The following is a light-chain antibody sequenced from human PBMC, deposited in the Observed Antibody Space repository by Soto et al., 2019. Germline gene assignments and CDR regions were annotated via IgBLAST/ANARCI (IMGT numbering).Light chain of an antibody. J-gene: IGKJ2*01. Sequence: DIVLTQSPGTLSLSPGDRATLSCRASQSISKWYVGWYQLKPGQAPRLIIYGASSRATGIPDRFSGGGSGTEFTLSISRLEPEDFAVYYCQQYVMPPFTFGRGTKVEIK. CDR1: QSISKWY. V-gene: IGKV3-20*01. CDR3: QQYVMPPFT. CDR2: GAS.